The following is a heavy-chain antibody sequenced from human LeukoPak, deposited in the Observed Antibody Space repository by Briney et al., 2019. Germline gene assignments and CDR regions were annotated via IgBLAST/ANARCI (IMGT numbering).Heavy chain of an antibody. CDR3: VRVYSSGSFDS. CDR2: INTDGSTT. J-gene: IGHJ4*02. V-gene: IGHV3-74*01. CDR1: GFTFSSHW. Sequence: GGSLRLSCEATGFTFSSHWMHCVRQAPGKGLVWVSRINTDGSTTTYADSVKGRFTISRDNAKNTLYLQMNSLRAEDTAVYYCVRVYSSGSFDSWGQGALVTVSS. D-gene: IGHD6-25*01.